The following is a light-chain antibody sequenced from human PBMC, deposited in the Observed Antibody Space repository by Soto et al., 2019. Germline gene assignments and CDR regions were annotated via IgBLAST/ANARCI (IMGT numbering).Light chain of an antibody. J-gene: IGKJ4*01. Sequence: EVVLTQSPGTLSLSPGARATLSCRASQFVSSTYLAWYQQRPGQAPRLLIYGASSRATGIPDRFSGGGSETDFTLTISRLESEDSVVYYCQQYGISPFTFGGGTKVEI. V-gene: IGKV3-20*01. CDR1: QFVSSTY. CDR2: GAS. CDR3: QQYGISPFT.